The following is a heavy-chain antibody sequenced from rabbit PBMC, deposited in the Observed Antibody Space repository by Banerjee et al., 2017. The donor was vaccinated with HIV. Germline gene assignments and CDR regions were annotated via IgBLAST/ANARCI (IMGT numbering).Heavy chain of an antibody. Sequence: QSLEESGGDLVKPGASLTLTCTASGFSFSSNYYMCWVRQAPGKGLEWIACIYGGSSGSTYYASWAKGRFTISRPSSTTVTLQLTSLTAADTATYFCARISGDYNAFDPWGPGTLVTVS. V-gene: IGHV1S40*01. J-gene: IGHJ2*01. CDR1: GFSFSSNYY. D-gene: IGHD1-1*01. CDR2: IYGGSSGST. CDR3: ARISGDYNAFDP.